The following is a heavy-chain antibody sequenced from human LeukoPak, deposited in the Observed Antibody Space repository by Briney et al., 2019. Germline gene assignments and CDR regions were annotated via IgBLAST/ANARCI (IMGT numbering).Heavy chain of an antibody. CDR1: GYTFTGYY. CDR2: TNPNSGGT. J-gene: IGHJ4*02. Sequence: GASVKVSCKASGYTFTGYYMHWVRQAPGQGLEWMGWTNPNSGGTNYAQKFQGRVTMTRDTSISTAYMELGRLRSDDTAVYYCARGSYYYDSSGFFDYWGQGTLVTVS. V-gene: IGHV1-2*02. D-gene: IGHD3-22*01. CDR3: ARGSYYYDSSGFFDY.